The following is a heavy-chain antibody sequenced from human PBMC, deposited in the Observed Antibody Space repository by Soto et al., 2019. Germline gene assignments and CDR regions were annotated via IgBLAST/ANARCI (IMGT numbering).Heavy chain of an antibody. V-gene: IGHV1-69*01. CDR1: GGTFSSYN. Sequence: QVQLVQSGAEVKKPGSSVTVSCKASGGTFSSYNIRWVRPAPGKGLEWLAGISPIFGTPIYAQKFQDRVTTTADDSTMTAYTEMNRLTTEDTAVYYCSRVVVGSRLSLDYWGQGTLVTIS. D-gene: IGHD1-26*01. J-gene: IGHJ4*02. CDR2: ISPIFGTP. CDR3: SRVVVGSRLSLDY.